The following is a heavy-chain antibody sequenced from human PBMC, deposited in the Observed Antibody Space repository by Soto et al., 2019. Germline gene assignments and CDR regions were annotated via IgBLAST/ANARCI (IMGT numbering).Heavy chain of an antibody. V-gene: IGHV4-39*01. CDR1: GGSVTNSSYY. CDR2: VYYRGRS. J-gene: IGHJ4*02. Sequence: SETLSLTCTVSGGSVTNSSYYCFWIRQSPWKGLELIGSVYYRGRSYSKSSVKSRVTISVDTSKNRFSLSLNSVTASDTAVYFCVSQRTTVPTQAYFDYWGPGALVTVSS. D-gene: IGHD4-17*01. CDR3: VSQRTTVPTQAYFDY.